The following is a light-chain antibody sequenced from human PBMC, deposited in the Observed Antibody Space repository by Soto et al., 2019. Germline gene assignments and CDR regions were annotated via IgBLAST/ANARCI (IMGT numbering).Light chain of an antibody. V-gene: IGLV1-40*01. CDR2: DNT. CDR3: QSYDSILDGFWV. Sequence: QAVVTQPPSVSGAPGQRVTISCTGSSSNIGAGYDVHWYQQLPGTAPKLLLSDNTNRPSGVPDRFSASKSGTSASLAITGLQAEDEADYYCQSYDSILDGFWVFGGGTKLTVL. J-gene: IGLJ3*02. CDR1: SSNIGAGYD.